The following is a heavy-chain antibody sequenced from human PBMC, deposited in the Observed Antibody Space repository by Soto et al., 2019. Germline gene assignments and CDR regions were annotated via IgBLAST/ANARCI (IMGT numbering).Heavy chain of an antibody. CDR3: ARDSFSKYSSSSKGFDY. Sequence: PSETLSLTCTVSGGSISSYYWNWIRQSPGKGLEWIASLDYSGTTNYNPSLKSRITTSVDPSKKQFSLKMRSVTAADTAVYYCARDSFSKYSSSSKGFDYWGQGSLVTVSS. CDR1: GGSISSYY. D-gene: IGHD6-6*01. J-gene: IGHJ4*02. CDR2: LDYSGTT. V-gene: IGHV4-59*01.